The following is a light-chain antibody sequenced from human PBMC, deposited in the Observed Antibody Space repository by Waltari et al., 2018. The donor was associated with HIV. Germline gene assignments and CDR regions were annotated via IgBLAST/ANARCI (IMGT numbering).Light chain of an antibody. CDR3: SSYTSSNAYVV. CDR1: SSDVGAYNF. Sequence: QSALTQPASVSGSPGQSITISCTGTSSDVGAYNFVSWYQQYPAKAPKLMIYEVSNWPSGVSDRFAGSKSDNAASLTISGLQAEDEADYDCSSYTSSNAYVVFGGGTKLTVL. CDR2: EVS. V-gene: IGLV2-14*01. J-gene: IGLJ2*01.